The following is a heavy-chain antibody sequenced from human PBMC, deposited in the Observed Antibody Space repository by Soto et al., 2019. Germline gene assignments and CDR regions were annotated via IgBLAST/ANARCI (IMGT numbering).Heavy chain of an antibody. D-gene: IGHD6-13*01. CDR2: MNPNSGNT. CDR3: ARPGYSCCWYYYYSYGMDV. V-gene: IGHV1-8*01. J-gene: IGHJ6*02. Sequence: QVQLVQSGAEVKKPGASVKVSCKASGYTFTSYDINWVRQATGQGLEWMGWMNPNSGNTGYAQKFQGRVTMTRNTSITTACKEPSSTTSEDPAVYYCARPGYSCCWYYYYSYGMDVWGQGTTVTVSS. CDR1: GYTFTSYD.